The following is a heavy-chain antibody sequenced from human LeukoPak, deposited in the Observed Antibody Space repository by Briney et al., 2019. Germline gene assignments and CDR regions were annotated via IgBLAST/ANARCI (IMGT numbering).Heavy chain of an antibody. CDR1: GFTFDDYA. Sequence: PGRSLRLSCAASGFTFDDYAMHWVRQAPGKGLEWVSGISWNSGSIGYADSVKGRFTISRDNAKNSLYLQMNSLRAEDTALYYCEKDIYDDSSGDFDYWGQETLVTVS. J-gene: IGHJ4*02. V-gene: IGHV3-9*01. D-gene: IGHD3-22*01. CDR2: ISWNSGSI. CDR3: EKDIYDDSSGDFDY.